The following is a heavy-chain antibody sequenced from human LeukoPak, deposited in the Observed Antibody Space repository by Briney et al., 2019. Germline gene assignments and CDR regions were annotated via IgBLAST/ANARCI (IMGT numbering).Heavy chain of an antibody. CDR3: RVFRHFDWLLFDY. V-gene: IGHV3-74*01. CDR1: GFTFDDYA. CDR2: INSDGSST. J-gene: IGHJ4*02. D-gene: IGHD3-9*01. Sequence: TGGSLRLSCAASGFTFDDYAMHWVRQAPGKGLVWVSRINSDGSSTSYADSVKGRFTISRDSAKNTLYLQMNSLRAEDTAVYYCRVFRHFDWLLFDYWGQGTPVAVSS.